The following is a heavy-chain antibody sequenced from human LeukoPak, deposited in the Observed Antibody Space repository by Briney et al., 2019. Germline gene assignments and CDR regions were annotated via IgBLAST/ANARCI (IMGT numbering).Heavy chain of an antibody. Sequence: GGSLRLSCAASGFTFSSYAMHWVRQAPGKGLEWVANIKQDGSEKYYVDSVKGRFTISRDNAKNSLYLQMKSLRAEDTAVYYCARGKTSQNIVTRKTYNWFDPWGQGTLVTVSS. CDR3: ARGKTSQNIVTRKTYNWFDP. V-gene: IGHV3-7*01. D-gene: IGHD2/OR15-2a*01. CDR2: IKQDGSEK. J-gene: IGHJ5*02. CDR1: GFTFSSYA.